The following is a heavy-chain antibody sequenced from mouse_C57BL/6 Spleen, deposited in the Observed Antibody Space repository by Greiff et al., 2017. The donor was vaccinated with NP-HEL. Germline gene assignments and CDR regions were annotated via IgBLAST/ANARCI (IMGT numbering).Heavy chain of an antibody. CDR1: GYTFTSYW. V-gene: IGHV1-50*01. J-gene: IGHJ2*01. CDR3: ARWSTTVVADY. D-gene: IGHD1-1*01. Sequence: QVQLQQPGAELVKPGASVKLSCKASGYTFTSYWMQWVKQRPGQGLEWIGEIDPSDSYTNYNQKFKGKATLTVDTSSSTAYMQLSSLTSEDSAVYYCARWSTTVVADYWGQGTTLTVSS. CDR2: IDPSDSYT.